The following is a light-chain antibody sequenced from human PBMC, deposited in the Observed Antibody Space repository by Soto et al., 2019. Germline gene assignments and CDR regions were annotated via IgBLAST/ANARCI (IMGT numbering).Light chain of an antibody. J-gene: IGKJ4*01. CDR2: DAS. Sequence: DIQMTQSPSSLSASVGDRVTITCQASQDISNYLNWYQPKPGKAPKLLIYDASNLETGVPSRFSGSGSGTDFTFTISRLQPEDIATYYCQQDDNLPLTFGGGTKVEIK. CDR3: QQDDNLPLT. CDR1: QDISNY. V-gene: IGKV1-33*01.